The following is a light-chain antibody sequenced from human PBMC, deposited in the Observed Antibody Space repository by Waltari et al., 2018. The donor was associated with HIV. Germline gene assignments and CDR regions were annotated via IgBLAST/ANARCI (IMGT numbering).Light chain of an antibody. CDR2: DAS. CDR1: QDISNC. CDR3: QQYDSLPIT. J-gene: IGKJ5*01. Sequence: DIQMTQSPSSLSASVGDRVTITCQASQDISNCLNWYQQKPGKAPNLLIYDASSLQTGVPSRFSGTGSGTDFTFTITSLQPEDFATYYCQQYDSLPITFGQGTRLEIK. V-gene: IGKV1-33*01.